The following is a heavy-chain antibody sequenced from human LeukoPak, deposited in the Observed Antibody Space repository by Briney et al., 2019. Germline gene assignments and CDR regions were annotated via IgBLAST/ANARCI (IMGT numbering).Heavy chain of an antibody. D-gene: IGHD2-15*01. J-gene: IGHJ4*02. V-gene: IGHV3-11*04. CDR2: ISSTITTI. CDR3: ARGDCSATSCYYFHN. CDR1: GLRFSGHY. Sequence: GGSLRLSCAASGLRFSGHYMSWIRQAPGKGLEWISYISSTITTIYYADSVKGRFTISRDNAKNSLYLQMSSLRAEDTAVYYCARGDCSATSCYYFHNGGEATLVTVPS.